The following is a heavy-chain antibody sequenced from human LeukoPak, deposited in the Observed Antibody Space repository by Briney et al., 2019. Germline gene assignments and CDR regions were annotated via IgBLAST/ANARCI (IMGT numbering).Heavy chain of an antibody. D-gene: IGHD3-10*01. CDR3: ARGTQSPVSGYFDF. CDR1: GFTFSSYD. J-gene: IGHJ4*02. V-gene: IGHV3-48*03. CDR2: MSGSGTTI. Sequence: GGSLRLSCAASGFTFSSYDINWVRQAPGKGLEWVSYMSGSGTTIYYADSVKGRFTISRDNAKNSLYLQMNSLRAEDTAVYYCARGTQSPVSGYFDFWGQGTLVTVSS.